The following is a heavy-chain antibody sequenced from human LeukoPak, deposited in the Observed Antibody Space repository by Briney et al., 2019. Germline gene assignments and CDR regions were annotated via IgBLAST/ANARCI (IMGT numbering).Heavy chain of an antibody. CDR3: AKDSHYSSGSAFDY. V-gene: IGHV3-23*01. Sequence: LPGGSLRLSCAASGFTFSSYAMSWVRQAPGKGLEWVSAISGSGGSTYYADSVKGRFTISRDNSKNTLYLQMNSLRAEDTAVYYCAKDSHYSSGSAFDYWGQGTLVTVSS. CDR1: GFTFSSYA. D-gene: IGHD6-19*01. J-gene: IGHJ4*02. CDR2: ISGSGGST.